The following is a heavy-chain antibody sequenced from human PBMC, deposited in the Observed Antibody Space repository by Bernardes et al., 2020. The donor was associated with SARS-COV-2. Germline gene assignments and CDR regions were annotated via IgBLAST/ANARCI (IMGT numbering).Heavy chain of an antibody. V-gene: IGHV1-8*01. Sequence: ASVKVSCKASGFNLSSYEISWVRQASGQGLEWMGRMNPTSCSTGYAQKFQGRVTMTRDTSISTAYMELTGLTSEDAAVYFCARSIPLSSGWFHLDYWGPGTVVIVSS. J-gene: IGHJ4*02. CDR1: GFNLSSYE. D-gene: IGHD6-19*01. CDR3: ARSIPLSSGWFHLDY. CDR2: MNPTSCST.